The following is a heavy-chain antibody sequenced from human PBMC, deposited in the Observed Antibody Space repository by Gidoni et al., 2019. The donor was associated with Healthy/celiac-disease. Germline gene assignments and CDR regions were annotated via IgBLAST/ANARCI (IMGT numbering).Heavy chain of an antibody. CDR1: GGSFSGYY. J-gene: IGHJ4*02. CDR3: ATLNRVGIYSGGKLYGGFDY. CDR2: INHSGST. V-gene: IGHV4-34*01. Sequence: QVQLQQWGAGLLKPSETLSLTCAVYGGSFSGYYWSWIRQPPGKGLEWIGEINHSGSTNYNPSLKSRVTISVDTSKNQFSLKLSSVTAADTAVYYCATLNRVGIYSGGKLYGGFDYWGQGTLVTVSS. D-gene: IGHD6-19*01.